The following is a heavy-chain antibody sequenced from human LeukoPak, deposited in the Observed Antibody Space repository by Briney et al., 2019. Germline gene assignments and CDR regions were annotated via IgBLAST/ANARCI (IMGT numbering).Heavy chain of an antibody. Sequence: ASVKVSCKASGCTFSSYAISWVRQAPGQGLEWMGGIIPIFGTANYAQKFQGRVTITADKSTSTAYMELSSLRSEDTAVYYCAREDYYDSGSNDYWGQGTLVTVSS. J-gene: IGHJ4*02. D-gene: IGHD3-22*01. V-gene: IGHV1-69*06. CDR2: IIPIFGTA. CDR1: GCTFSSYA. CDR3: AREDYYDSGSNDY.